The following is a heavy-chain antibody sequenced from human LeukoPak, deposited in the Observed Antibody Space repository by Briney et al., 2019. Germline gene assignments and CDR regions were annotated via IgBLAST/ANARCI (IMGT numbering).Heavy chain of an antibody. CDR1: GFTFSSYT. CDR2: ISSSSSYI. V-gene: IGHV3-21*01. Sequence: GGSLRLSCAASGFTFSSYTMNWVRQAPGKGLEWVSSISSSSSYIYFADSVKGRFTISRDNAKNSLYLQMNSLRAEDTAVYYCASEGGPSRSWFLHWFDPWGQGTLVTVSS. CDR3: ASEGGPSRSWFLHWFDP. J-gene: IGHJ5*02. D-gene: IGHD6-13*01.